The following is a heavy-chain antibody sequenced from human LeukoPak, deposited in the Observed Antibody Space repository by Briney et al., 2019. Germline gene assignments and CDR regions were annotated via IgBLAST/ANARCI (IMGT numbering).Heavy chain of an antibody. CDR3: ANRILRTADIDY. Sequence: QPGGPLRLSCAASGFTVSSNYMSWVRQAPGKGLEWASAISGSGGSTYYADSVKGRFTISRDNSKNTLYLQMNSLRAEDTAVYYCANRILRTADIDYWGQGTLVTVSS. J-gene: IGHJ4*02. CDR2: ISGSGGST. D-gene: IGHD2-15*01. CDR1: GFTVSSNY. V-gene: IGHV3-23*01.